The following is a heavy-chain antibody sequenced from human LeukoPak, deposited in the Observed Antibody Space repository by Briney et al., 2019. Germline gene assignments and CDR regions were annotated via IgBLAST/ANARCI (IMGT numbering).Heavy chain of an antibody. CDR2: IYYSGST. V-gene: IGHV4-59*08. Sequence: SETLSLTCTVSGGSISSYYWSWIRQPPGKGLEWIGYIYYSGSTNYNPSLKSRVTISVDTSKNQFSLKLSSVTAADTAVYYCARRAGSYWGFDPWGQGTLVTVSS. D-gene: IGHD1-26*01. CDR3: ARRAGSYWGFDP. J-gene: IGHJ5*02. CDR1: GGSISSYY.